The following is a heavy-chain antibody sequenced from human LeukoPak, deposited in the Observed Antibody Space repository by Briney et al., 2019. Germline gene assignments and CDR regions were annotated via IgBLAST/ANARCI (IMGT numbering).Heavy chain of an antibody. CDR2: IKEDGSEK. V-gene: IGHV3-7*01. D-gene: IGHD2-15*01. J-gene: IGHJ4*02. CDR3: ARDLGVCSGGTCYSVYDY. CDR1: GFIVSRYW. Sequence: GGSLRLSCAASGFIVSRYWMSWVRQAPGKGLEWVADIKEDGSEKHCVDSAKGRFTISRDNAENSLYLQMNSLRAEDTAIYYCARDLGVCSGGTCYSVYDYWGQGTLVTVSS.